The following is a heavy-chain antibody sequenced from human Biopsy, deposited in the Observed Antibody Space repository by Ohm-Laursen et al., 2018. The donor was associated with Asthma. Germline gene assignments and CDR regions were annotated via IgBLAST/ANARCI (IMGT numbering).Heavy chain of an antibody. Sequence: SDTLSLTCTVSGGSITSSSYYWGWIRQPPGKGMEWIGSMYHSGSPYYHPSLKSRATISVDTSKNLLSLKMSSVTAADTAVYFCVRHQYSSSWSTFDYWGQGALVTVSS. V-gene: IGHV4-39*01. D-gene: IGHD3-22*01. CDR2: MYHSGSP. CDR1: GGSITSSSYY. J-gene: IGHJ4*02. CDR3: VRHQYSSSWSTFDY.